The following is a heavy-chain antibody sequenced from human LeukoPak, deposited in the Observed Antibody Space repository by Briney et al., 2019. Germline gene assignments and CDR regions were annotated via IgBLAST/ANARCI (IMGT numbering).Heavy chain of an antibody. CDR1: GYTFTSYY. Sequence: ASVKVSCKASGYTFTSYYMHWVRQAPGQGLEWMGIINPSGGSTSSAQKFQGRVTMTRDTSTSTVYIELSSLRSEDTAVFYCARYDILTGEAFDYWGQGTLVTVSS. CDR2: INPSGGST. J-gene: IGHJ4*02. CDR3: ARYDILTGEAFDY. V-gene: IGHV1-46*01. D-gene: IGHD3-9*01.